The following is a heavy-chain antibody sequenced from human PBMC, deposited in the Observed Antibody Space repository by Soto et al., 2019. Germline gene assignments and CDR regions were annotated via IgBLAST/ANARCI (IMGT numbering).Heavy chain of an antibody. CDR2: ITGDGSRT. D-gene: IGHD3-3*01. CDR1: GFTFNIYW. V-gene: IGHV3-74*01. CDR3: ARGHYDFWSGYFATIDY. Sequence: GGSLRLSCAASGFTFNIYWMHWVRQAPGKGLVWVSLITGDGSRTGYADSVKGRFTISRDNAKNTLYLQINSLRAEDTAVYYCARGHYDFWSGYFATIDYWGQGTLVTVSS. J-gene: IGHJ4*02.